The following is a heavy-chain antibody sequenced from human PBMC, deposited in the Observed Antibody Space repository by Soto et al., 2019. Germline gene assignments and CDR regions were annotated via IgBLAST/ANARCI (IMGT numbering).Heavy chain of an antibody. CDR2: ISHDGSYK. V-gene: IGHV3-30*18. CDR1: GFSFTTYV. J-gene: IGHJ3*02. D-gene: IGHD1-26*01. Sequence: QVQLVESGGGVVQPGRSLRLSCAASGFSFTTYVMHWVRQAPGKGLEWVAVISHDGSYKYYGDAVKGRFPISRDTSKKAVYLEMNSLRPEDTAVYYCAKGLLAIVGTTLPRDAFNIWGQGTMVTVSS. CDR3: AKGLLAIVGTTLPRDAFNI.